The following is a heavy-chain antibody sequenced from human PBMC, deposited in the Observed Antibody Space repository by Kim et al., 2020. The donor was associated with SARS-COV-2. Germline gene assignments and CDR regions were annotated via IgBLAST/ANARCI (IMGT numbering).Heavy chain of an antibody. D-gene: IGHD3-10*01. CDR1: GGSISSYY. J-gene: IGHJ5*02. V-gene: IGHV4-59*13. Sequence: SETLSLTCTVSGGSISSYYWSWIRQPPGKGLEWIGYISYSGSTNYNPSLKSRVTISVYTTTNQFSLKLSSVIAADTAAVYCARGIGVGCARYNWFD. CDR2: ISYSGST. CDR3: ARGIGVGCARYNWFD.